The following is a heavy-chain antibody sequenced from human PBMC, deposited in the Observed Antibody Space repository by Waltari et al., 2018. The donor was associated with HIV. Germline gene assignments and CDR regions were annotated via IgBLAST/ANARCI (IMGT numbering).Heavy chain of an antibody. J-gene: IGHJ5*02. CDR1: GGSFSGYF. Sequence: QVQLQQWGAGLLKPSETLSLPCDIYGGSFSGYFWTWVRQSPGKGLEWIGEINHSGTTNYNPSLKSRVSLSADTSKKQFSLNLTSVTAADTAVYYCARVWAAPYYFGTDPWGQGTQVTVSS. CDR2: INHSGTT. V-gene: IGHV4-34*01. D-gene: IGHD3-10*01. CDR3: ARVWAAPYYFGTDP.